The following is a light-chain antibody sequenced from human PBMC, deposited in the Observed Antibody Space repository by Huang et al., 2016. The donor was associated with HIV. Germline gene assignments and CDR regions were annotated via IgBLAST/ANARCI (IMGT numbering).Light chain of an antibody. CDR3: QQYKEWLGT. J-gene: IGKJ2*01. V-gene: IGKV3-15*01. Sequence: QAPRLLIYGASTRATGIPGRFSGSGSGTEFSLTTSSRQSEDFTVYFCQQYKEWLGTFGQGTKLEIK. CDR2: GAS.